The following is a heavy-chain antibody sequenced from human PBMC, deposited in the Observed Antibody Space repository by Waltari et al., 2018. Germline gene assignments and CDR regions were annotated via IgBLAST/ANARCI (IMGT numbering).Heavy chain of an antibody. CDR1: GYTLTELS. CDR3: ATVSSGWMGSY. D-gene: IGHD6-19*01. J-gene: IGHJ4*02. CDR2: FDPEDGES. Sequence: QVQLVQSGAEVKKPGASVKVSCKVSGYTLTELSMHWVRQAPGKGFAWMGGFDPEDGESNNAQKCQGRVTMTEDTSTDTAYMELSSLRSEDTAVYYCATVSSGWMGSYWGQGTLVTVSS. V-gene: IGHV1-24*01.